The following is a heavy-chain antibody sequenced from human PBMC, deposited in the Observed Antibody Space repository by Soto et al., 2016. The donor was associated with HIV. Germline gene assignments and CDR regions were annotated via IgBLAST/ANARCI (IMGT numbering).Heavy chain of an antibody. Sequence: QVQLVQSGAEVRKPGSSVKVSCKPSGGTLSSYPISWVRQAPGQGLEWMGGSFPFFGTTNSAQKFQGRVTITRNTSISTAYMELSSLRSEDTAVYYCARVKSRSSGPPGDCWFDPVGRRNPGHRLL. V-gene: IGHV1-69*05. J-gene: IGHJ5*02. D-gene: IGHD3-10*01. CDR2: SFPFFGTT. CDR1: GGTLSSYP. CDR3: ARVKSRSSGPPGDCWFDP.